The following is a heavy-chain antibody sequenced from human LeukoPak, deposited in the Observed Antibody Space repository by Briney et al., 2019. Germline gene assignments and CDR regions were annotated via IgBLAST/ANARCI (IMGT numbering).Heavy chain of an antibody. CDR1: GYSISSGYY. V-gene: IGHV4-38-2*02. D-gene: IGHD6-19*01. CDR3: ARETVAVNNWFDP. J-gene: IGHJ5*02. CDR2: IYHSGST. Sequence: PSETLSLTCTVSGYSISSGYYWGWIRQPPGKGLEWIGSIYHSGSTYYNPSLKSRVTISVDTSKNQFSLKLSSVTAADTAVYYCARETVAVNNWFDPWGQGTLVTVSS.